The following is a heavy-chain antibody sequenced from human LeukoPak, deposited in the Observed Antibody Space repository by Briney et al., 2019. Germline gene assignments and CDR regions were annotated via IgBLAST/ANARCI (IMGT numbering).Heavy chain of an antibody. J-gene: IGHJ4*02. CDR3: AHRFPYTLFDS. Sequence: SGPTLVKPTQTLTLTCSFSGFSLSTSGVGVGWVRQPPGKALEWLAFIYWDGDKRYNPYNPSLKTRLAITSDTSNNQVVLTVTNMDPVDTATYYCAHRFPYTLFDSWGPGILVAVSS. CDR1: GFSLSTSGVG. CDR2: IYWDGDK. V-gene: IGHV2-5*02. D-gene: IGHD2-2*02.